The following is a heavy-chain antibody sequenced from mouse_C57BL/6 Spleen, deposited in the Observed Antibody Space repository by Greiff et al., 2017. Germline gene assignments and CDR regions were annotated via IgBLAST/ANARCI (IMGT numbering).Heavy chain of an antibody. CDR3: AREGTGSPYWYFDV. V-gene: IGHV1-55*01. J-gene: IGHJ1*03. CDR1: GYTFTSYW. D-gene: IGHD4-1*01. Sequence: QVQLKQPGAELVKPGASVKMSCKASGYTFTSYWITWVKQRPGQGLEWIGDIYPGSGSTNYNEKFKSKATLTVDTSSSTAYMQLSSLTSEDSAVYYCAREGTGSPYWYFDVWGTGTTVTVSS. CDR2: IYPGSGST.